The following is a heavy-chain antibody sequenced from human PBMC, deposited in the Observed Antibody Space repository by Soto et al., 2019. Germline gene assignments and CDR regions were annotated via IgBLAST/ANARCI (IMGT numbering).Heavy chain of an antibody. CDR1: GFTFSSYS. CDR3: ARENMVRGHYYYYMDV. V-gene: IGHV3-21*01. Sequence: GGSLRLSCAASGFTFSSYSMNWVRQAPGKGLEWVSSISSSSSYIYYADSVKGRFTISRDNAKNSLYLQMNSLRAEDTAVYYCARENMVRGHYYYYMDVWGKGTTVTVSS. D-gene: IGHD3-10*01. J-gene: IGHJ6*03. CDR2: ISSSSSYI.